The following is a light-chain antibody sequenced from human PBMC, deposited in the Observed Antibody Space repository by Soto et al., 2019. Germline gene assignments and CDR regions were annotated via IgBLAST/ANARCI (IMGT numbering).Light chain of an antibody. Sequence: EIVLTQSPGTLSLSPGERATLSCMASQSVSSNYLAWSQQKPDQAPRLLIYGASSRVTGIPDRFSGSGSGTDFNLTISRMAPEDFAVFYCHQYGSATPSFTFGPGTKVDF. J-gene: IGKJ3*01. CDR3: HQYGSATPSFT. V-gene: IGKV3-20*01. CDR2: GAS. CDR1: QSVSSNY.